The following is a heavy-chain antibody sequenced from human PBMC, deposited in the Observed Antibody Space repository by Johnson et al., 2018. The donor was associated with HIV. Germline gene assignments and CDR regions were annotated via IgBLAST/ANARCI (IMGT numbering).Heavy chain of an antibody. CDR3: ATCSDQVLMGGEAFDI. J-gene: IGHJ3*02. D-gene: IGHD2-2*01. Sequence: VQLVESGGGLIQPGGSLRLSCAASGFSFSNAWMNWVRQAPGKGLEWVSGIDWNGGSTGYADSVTGRFTISRDNAKNSLYLEMNSLRVEDTAVYYCATCSDQVLMGGEAFDIWGQGTMVTVSS. CDR1: GFSFSNAW. CDR2: IDWNGGST. V-gene: IGHV3-20*04.